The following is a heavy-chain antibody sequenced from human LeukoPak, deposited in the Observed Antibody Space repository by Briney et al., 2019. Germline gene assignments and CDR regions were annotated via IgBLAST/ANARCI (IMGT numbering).Heavy chain of an antibody. V-gene: IGHV1-2*02. J-gene: IGHJ5*02. CDR1: GYTFTGYY. CDR3: ARVDYVWGRYRYSWFDP. D-gene: IGHD3-16*02. CDR2: INPNSGGT. Sequence: ASVKVSCKASGYTFTGYYMHWVRQAPGQGLEWMGWINPNSGGTNYAQKFQGRVTMTRDTSISTAYMELSRLRSDDTAVYYCARVDYVWGRYRYSWFDPWGQGTLVTVSS.